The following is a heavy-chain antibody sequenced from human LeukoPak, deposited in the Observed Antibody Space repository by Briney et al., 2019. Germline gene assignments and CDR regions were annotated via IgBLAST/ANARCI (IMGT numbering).Heavy chain of an antibody. CDR2: INSDGSNT. V-gene: IGHV3-74*01. D-gene: IGHD2-2*01. J-gene: IGHJ4*02. CDR3: GRGELPAAVDC. Sequence: GGSLRLSCAASGFTFSNYYMHWVRQAPGKGLVWVSHINSDGSNTNYADSVKGRFTISRDNAKNTLYLQMNSLRVEDTAVYYCGRGELPAAVDCWGQGTLATVSS. CDR1: GFTFSNYY.